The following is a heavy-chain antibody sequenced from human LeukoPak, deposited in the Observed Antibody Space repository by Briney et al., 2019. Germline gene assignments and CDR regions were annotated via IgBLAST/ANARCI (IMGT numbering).Heavy chain of an antibody. D-gene: IGHD3-22*01. V-gene: IGHV1-8*01. CDR2: MNPNSGNT. J-gene: IGHJ3*02. CDR1: GYTFTSYD. Sequence: ASVKVSCKASGYTFTSYDINWVRQATGQGLEWMGWMNPNSGNTGYAQKFQSRVTMTRNTSISTAYMELSSLRSEDTAVYYCARTNYYETSGWAAGLSPFDMWGRGTMVTVSS. CDR3: ARTNYYETSGWAAGLSPFDM.